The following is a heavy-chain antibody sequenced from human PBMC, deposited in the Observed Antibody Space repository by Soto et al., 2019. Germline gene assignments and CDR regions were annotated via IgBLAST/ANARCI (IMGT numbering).Heavy chain of an antibody. D-gene: IGHD1-26*01. Sequence: GASVKVSCKPSGGTFSSYAISWVRQAPGQGLEWMGGIIPIFGTADYAQKFQGRVTITADESTSTAYMELSSLRSEDTAVYYCASRDSGSYYVPQPFDYWGQGTLVTVSS. CDR3: ASRDSGSYYVPQPFDY. J-gene: IGHJ4*02. CDR1: GGTFSSYA. V-gene: IGHV1-69*13. CDR2: IIPIFGTA.